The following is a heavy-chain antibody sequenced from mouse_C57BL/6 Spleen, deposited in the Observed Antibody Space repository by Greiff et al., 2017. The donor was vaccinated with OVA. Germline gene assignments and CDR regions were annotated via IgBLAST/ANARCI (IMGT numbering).Heavy chain of an antibody. J-gene: IGHJ2*01. V-gene: IGHV5-9-1*02. CDR3: TRERIYDGYYFDY. D-gene: IGHD2-3*01. Sequence: EVQRVESGEGLVKPGGSLKLSCAASGFTFSSYAMSWVRQTPEKRLEWVAYISSGGDYIYYADTVKGRFTLSRDNARNTLYLQRSSLKSEDTAMYYCTRERIYDGYYFDYWGQGTTLTVSS. CDR2: ISSGGDYI. CDR1: GFTFSSYA.